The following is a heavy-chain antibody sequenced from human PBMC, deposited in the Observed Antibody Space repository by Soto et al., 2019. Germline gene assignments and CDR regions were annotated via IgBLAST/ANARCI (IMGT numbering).Heavy chain of an antibody. CDR3: AKVVFGVVILGYFDY. J-gene: IGHJ4*02. CDR1: GFTFSSYA. D-gene: IGHD3-3*01. CDR2: ISGSGGST. Sequence: AGGSLRLSCAASGFTFSSYAMSWVRQAPGKGLKWVSAISGSGGSTYYADSVKGRFTISRDNSKNTLYLQMNSLRAEDTAVYYCAKVVFGVVILGYFDYWGQGTLVTVSS. V-gene: IGHV3-23*01.